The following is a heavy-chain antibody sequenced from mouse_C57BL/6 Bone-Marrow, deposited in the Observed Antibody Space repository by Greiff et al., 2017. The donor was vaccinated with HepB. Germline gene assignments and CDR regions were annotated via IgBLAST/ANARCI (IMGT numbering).Heavy chain of an antibody. CDR2: INPSTGGT. CDR1: GYSFTGYY. Sequence: VQLQQSGPELVKPGASVKISCKASGYSFTGYYMNWVKQSPEKSLEWIGEINPSTGGTTYNQKFKAKATLTVDKSSSTAYMQLKSLTSEDSAVYYCAVIYYDYGGDYWGQGTTLTVSS. V-gene: IGHV1-42*01. D-gene: IGHD2-4*01. J-gene: IGHJ2*01. CDR3: AVIYYDYGGDY.